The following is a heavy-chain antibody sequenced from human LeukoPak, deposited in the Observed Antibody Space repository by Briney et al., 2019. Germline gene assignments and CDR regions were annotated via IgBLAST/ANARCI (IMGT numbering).Heavy chain of an antibody. CDR3: ARDEMDYYGSGSYYYDY. D-gene: IGHD3-10*01. CDR1: GYTXTGYY. V-gene: IGHV1-2*02. Sequence: ASVKVSCKASGYTXTGYYVHWVRQAPGQGLEWMGWINPNSGGTNYAQKFQGRVTMTRDTSISTAYMELSRLRSDDTAVYYCARDEMDYYGSGSYYYDYWGQGTLVTVSS. CDR2: INPNSGGT. J-gene: IGHJ4*02.